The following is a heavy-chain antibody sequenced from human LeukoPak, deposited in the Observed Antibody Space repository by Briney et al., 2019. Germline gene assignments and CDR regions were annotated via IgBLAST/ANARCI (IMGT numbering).Heavy chain of an antibody. J-gene: IGHJ4*02. V-gene: IGHV3-48*03. Sequence: GGSLRLSCAVSVFPFSIYEINWVRQALGKGLEWVSNIGSSGTTIYYADSVKGRFPISRDNAKNSLYLQMNSLRVEDTAVYYCALLAVASDFDYWGQGALVTVSS. D-gene: IGHD6-19*01. CDR3: ALLAVASDFDY. CDR2: IGSSGTTI. CDR1: VFPFSIYE.